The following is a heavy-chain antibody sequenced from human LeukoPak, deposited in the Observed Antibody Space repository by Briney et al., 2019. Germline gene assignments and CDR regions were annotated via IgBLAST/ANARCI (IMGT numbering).Heavy chain of an antibody. J-gene: IGHJ3*02. D-gene: IGHD3-22*01. CDR1: GFTFSSNA. CDR2: ISGGGITT. CDR3: AREMDITMIVGGDAFDI. Sequence: GGSLRLSCAASGFTFSSNAMSWVRQAPGKGLEWVSAISGGGITTYYADSVKGRFTISRDNPKTTLYLQMNSLRAEDTAVYYCAREMDITMIVGGDAFDIWGQGTMVTVSS. V-gene: IGHV3-23*01.